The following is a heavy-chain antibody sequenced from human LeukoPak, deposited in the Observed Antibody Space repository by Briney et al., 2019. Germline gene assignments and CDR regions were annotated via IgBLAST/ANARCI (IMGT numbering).Heavy chain of an antibody. CDR3: AIVGYNDLIRNYYYYGMDV. D-gene: IGHD1-1*01. CDR2: FDPEDGET. CDR1: GYTLTELS. V-gene: IGHV1-24*01. J-gene: IGHJ6*02. Sequence: ASVKVSCKVSGYTLTELSMHWVRQAPGKGLEWMGGFDPEDGETIYAQKFQGRVTMTEDTSTDTAYMELSSLRSEDTAVYYCAIVGYNDLIRNYYYYGMDVWGQGTTVTVSS.